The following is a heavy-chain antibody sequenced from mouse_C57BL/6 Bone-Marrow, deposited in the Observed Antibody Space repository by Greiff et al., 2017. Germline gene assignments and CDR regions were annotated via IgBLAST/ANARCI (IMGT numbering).Heavy chain of an antibody. CDR1: GYSFTGYF. V-gene: IGHV1-20*01. CDR3: ARGIYGYDGTFDY. D-gene: IGHD2-2*01. J-gene: IGHJ2*01. CDR2: INPYNGDT. Sequence: EVQLQQSGPELVKPGDSVKISCKASGYSFTGYFMNWVMQSHGKSLEWIGRINPYNGDTFYNQKFKGKGTLTVDKSSSTAHMELRSLTSEDSAVYYCARGIYGYDGTFDYWGQGTTLTVSS.